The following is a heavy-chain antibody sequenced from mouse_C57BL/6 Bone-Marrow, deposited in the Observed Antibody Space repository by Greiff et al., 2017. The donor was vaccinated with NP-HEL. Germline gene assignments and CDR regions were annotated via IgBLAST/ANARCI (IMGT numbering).Heavy chain of an antibody. CDR2: ISSGSSTI. CDR3: ASKLGRGYAMDY. D-gene: IGHD4-1*01. CDR1: GFTFSDYG. J-gene: IGHJ4*01. Sequence: DVMLVESGGGLVKPGGSLKLSCAASGFTFSDYGMHWVRQAPEKGLEWVAYISSGSSTIYYADTVKGRFTISRDNAKNTLFLQMTSLRSEDTAMYYCASKLGRGYAMDYWGQGTSVTVSS. V-gene: IGHV5-17*01.